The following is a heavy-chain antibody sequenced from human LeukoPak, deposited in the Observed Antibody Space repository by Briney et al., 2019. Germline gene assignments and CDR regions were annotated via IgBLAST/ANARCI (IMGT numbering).Heavy chain of an antibody. D-gene: IGHD5-18*01. Sequence: GGSLRLSCAASGFTFSNYAMSWVRQAPGKGLEWVSAISGSGGSTYYADSVKGRFTISRDNAKNSLYLQMNSLRAEDTAVHYCARGRYSYGYWGQGTLVTVSS. CDR3: ARGRYSYGY. CDR1: GFTFSNYA. J-gene: IGHJ4*02. CDR2: ISGSGGST. V-gene: IGHV3-23*01.